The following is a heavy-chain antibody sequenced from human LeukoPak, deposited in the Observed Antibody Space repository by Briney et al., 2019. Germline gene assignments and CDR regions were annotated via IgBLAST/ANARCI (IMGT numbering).Heavy chain of an antibody. D-gene: IGHD3-10*01. Sequence: PSETLSLTCAVYGGSFSDYYWSWIRQPPGKGLEWIGEINHSGSTNYNPSLKSRATISVDTSKNQFSLKLSSVTAADTAVYYCARHMMVRGVRRRFDPWGQGTLVTVSS. V-gene: IGHV4-34*01. J-gene: IGHJ5*02. CDR3: ARHMMVRGVRRRFDP. CDR2: INHSGST. CDR1: GGSFSDYY.